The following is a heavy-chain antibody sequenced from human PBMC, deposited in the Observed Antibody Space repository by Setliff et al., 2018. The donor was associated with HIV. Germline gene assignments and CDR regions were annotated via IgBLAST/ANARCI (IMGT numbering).Heavy chain of an antibody. CDR3: ARELRQQLTLNWLDP. Sequence: SETLSLTCAVSGGSISSSSFYWAWIRQPPGKGLEWIGSVYYSGSTYYNPSLKSRVTMSVDTSKNQFSLKLSSVTAADTAVYYCARELRQQLTLNWLDPWGQGTLVTVSS. J-gene: IGHJ5*02. V-gene: IGHV4-39*07. CDR2: VYYSGST. CDR1: GGSISSSSFY. D-gene: IGHD6-13*01.